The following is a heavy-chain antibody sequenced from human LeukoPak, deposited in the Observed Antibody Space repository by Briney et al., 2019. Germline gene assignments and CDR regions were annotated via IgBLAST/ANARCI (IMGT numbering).Heavy chain of an antibody. Sequence: ASVKVSCKASGYTFTAYFIHWVRQAPGQGLEWMGWINPNSGATHYEWNFQGRVTMTRDTSISTAYMELSSLRSDDTAVYYCTGPPTITTWRIFDFWGQGTLVTVSS. CDR3: TGPPTITTWRIFDF. D-gene: IGHD4-11*01. CDR2: INPNSGAT. CDR1: GYTFTAYF. J-gene: IGHJ4*02. V-gene: IGHV1-2*02.